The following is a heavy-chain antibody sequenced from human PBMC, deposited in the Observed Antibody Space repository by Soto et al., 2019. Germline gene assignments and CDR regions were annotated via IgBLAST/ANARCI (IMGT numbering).Heavy chain of an antibody. CDR2: IIPIFGTA. V-gene: IGHV1-69*12. CDR1: GGTFSSYA. CDR3: ASGVGATPSSRYYYGMDL. Sequence: QVQLVQSGAEVKKPGSAVKVSCKASGGTFSSYAISWVRQAPGQGLEWRGGIIPIFGTANYPQKFQGRVTMTADESTSAAYMELSSLRSEDTAVYYCASGVGATPSSRYYYGMDLLGQGTTVTVSS. D-gene: IGHD1-26*01. J-gene: IGHJ6*01.